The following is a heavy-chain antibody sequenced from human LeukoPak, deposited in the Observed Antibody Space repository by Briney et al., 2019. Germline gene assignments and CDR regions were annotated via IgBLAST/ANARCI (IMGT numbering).Heavy chain of an antibody. V-gene: IGHV4-61*01. CDR3: ARAVKPTRSYFDY. J-gene: IGHJ4*02. CDR1: GASVSSGSYY. Sequence: PSGPLSLTCIVSGASVSSGSYYWSWVRQPPGKGLEWIGYIYYSGSTNYNPSLKSRVTISVDTSKNQFSLKLSSVTAADTAVYYCARAVKPTRSYFDYWGQGTLVTVSS. CDR2: IYYSGST. D-gene: IGHD4-23*01.